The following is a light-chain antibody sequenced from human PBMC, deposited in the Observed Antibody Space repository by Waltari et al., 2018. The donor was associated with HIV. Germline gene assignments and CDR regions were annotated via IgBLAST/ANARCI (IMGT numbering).Light chain of an antibody. Sequence: QSALTQPASGSGSPGQSCTTPCPGTGSAVGGHRNVSWYQQHPGKAPKVVIYEVSNLPSVVSNRFSGSKSGNTASLTISGLQAEDEADYYCSSYASTSTRVFGGGTKLTVL. J-gene: IGLJ3*02. CDR2: EVS. V-gene: IGLV2-14*01. CDR1: GSAVGGHRN. CDR3: SSYASTSTRV.